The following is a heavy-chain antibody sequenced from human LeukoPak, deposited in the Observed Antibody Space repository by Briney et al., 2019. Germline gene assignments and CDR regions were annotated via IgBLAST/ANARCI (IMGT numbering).Heavy chain of an antibody. V-gene: IGHV1-69*04. CDR3: ARGGRTSYYYDSSGYSPGDYYYYGMDV. CDR2: IIPILGIA. J-gene: IGHJ6*02. D-gene: IGHD3-22*01. Sequence: GASVKVSCKASGYTFTSYDINWVRQAPGQGLEWMGRIIPILGIANYAQKFQGRVTITADKSTSTAYMELSSLRSEDTAVYYCARGGRTSYYYDSSGYSPGDYYYYGMDVWGQGTTVTVSS. CDR1: GYTFTSYD.